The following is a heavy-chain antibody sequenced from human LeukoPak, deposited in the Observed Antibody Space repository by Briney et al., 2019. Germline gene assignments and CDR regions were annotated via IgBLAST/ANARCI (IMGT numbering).Heavy chain of an antibody. Sequence: GGSLRLSCAASGFTVSSNYMSWVRQAPGKGLEWVSVIYSGGSTYYADSVKGRFTISRDNSKNTLYLQMNSLRAEDTAVYYCARDSSVEWFGGAATHYYYYGMDVWGQGTTVTVSS. CDR2: IYSGGST. CDR3: ARDSSVEWFGGAATHYYYYGMDV. J-gene: IGHJ6*02. CDR1: GFTVSSNY. V-gene: IGHV3-66*01. D-gene: IGHD3-10*01.